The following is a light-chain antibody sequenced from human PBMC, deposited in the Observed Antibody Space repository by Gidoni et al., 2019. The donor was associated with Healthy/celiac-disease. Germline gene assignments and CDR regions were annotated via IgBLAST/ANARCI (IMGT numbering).Light chain of an antibody. CDR3: QQYGSSPKT. J-gene: IGKJ1*01. Sequence: EIVLTQSPGTLSLSPGERATLSCRASQSVSSSYLAWYQQKPDQAPRLLIYGASSRATGIPARFSGSGSGTDFTLTISRLEPEDFAVYYCQQYGSSPKTFGQGTKVEIK. V-gene: IGKV3-20*01. CDR2: GAS. CDR1: QSVSSSY.